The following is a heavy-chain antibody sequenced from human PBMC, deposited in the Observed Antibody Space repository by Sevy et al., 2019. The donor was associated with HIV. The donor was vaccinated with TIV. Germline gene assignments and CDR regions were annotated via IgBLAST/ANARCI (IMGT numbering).Heavy chain of an antibody. J-gene: IGHJ6*02. D-gene: IGHD2-2*02. V-gene: IGHV3-48*01. Sequence: GGSLRLSCAASGFTFSSYSMNWVRQAPGKGLEWVSYISSSSSTIYYADSVKGRFTISRDNAKNSLLLQMNSLRAEDTAVYYCARDAEYCSSTSCYRYYYGMDVWGQGTTVTVSS. CDR1: GFTFSSYS. CDR3: ARDAEYCSSTSCYRYYYGMDV. CDR2: ISSSSSTI.